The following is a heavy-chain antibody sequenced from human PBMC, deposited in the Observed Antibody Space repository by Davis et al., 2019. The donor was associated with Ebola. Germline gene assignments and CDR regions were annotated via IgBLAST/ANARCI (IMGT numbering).Heavy chain of an antibody. CDR2: ISYDGSNK. CDR3: AKDLSGYSSGWYGGGWFDP. D-gene: IGHD6-19*01. Sequence: GESLKISCAASGFTFSSYAMHWVRQAPGKGLEWVAVISYDGSNKYYADSVKGRFTISRDNSKNTLYLQMNSLRAEDTAVYYCAKDLSGYSSGWYGGGWFDPWGQGTLVTVSS. CDR1: GFTFSSYA. J-gene: IGHJ5*02. V-gene: IGHV3-30-3*01.